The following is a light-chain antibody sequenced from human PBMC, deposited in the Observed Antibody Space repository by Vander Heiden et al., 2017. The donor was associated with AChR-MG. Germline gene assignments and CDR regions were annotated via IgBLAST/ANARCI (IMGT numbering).Light chain of an antibody. Sequence: EVVMTQSPATLSVSPGESATLSCRASQSVNNNLAWYQQKPGQAPRLLIYGASTRATDVPARFSGNGSGTEFTLIISSLQSEDFAVYYCQQYNNWPPWTFGQGTKVDIK. V-gene: IGKV3-15*01. J-gene: IGKJ1*01. CDR2: GAS. CDR1: QSVNNN. CDR3: QQYNNWPPWT.